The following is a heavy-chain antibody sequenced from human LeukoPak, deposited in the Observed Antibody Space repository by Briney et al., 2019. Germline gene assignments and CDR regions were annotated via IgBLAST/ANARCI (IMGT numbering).Heavy chain of an antibody. CDR1: GFTFSSYS. CDR3: ARDLGMDTAMVFDY. V-gene: IGHV3-21*01. Sequence: EPGGSLRLSCAASGFTFSSYSMNWVRQAPGKGLEWVSSISSSSSYIYYADSVKGRFTISRDNAKNSLYLQMNSLRAEDTAVYYCARDLGMDTAMVFDYWGQGTLVTVSS. D-gene: IGHD5-18*01. CDR2: ISSSSSYI. J-gene: IGHJ4*02.